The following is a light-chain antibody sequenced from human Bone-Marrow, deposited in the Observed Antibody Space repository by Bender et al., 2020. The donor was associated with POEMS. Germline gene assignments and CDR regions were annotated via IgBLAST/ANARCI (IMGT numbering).Light chain of an antibody. CDR2: QDT. Sequence: SYEVTQPPSVSVSPGQTASITCPGDHLGDKYVSWYQQKPGQSPVLVIYQDTKRPSGIPERFSGSNSGNTATLTISGTQAMDEADYYCQAWNTYSVILGGGTKLTVL. V-gene: IGLV3-1*01. CDR1: HLGDKY. CDR3: QAWNTYSVI. J-gene: IGLJ2*01.